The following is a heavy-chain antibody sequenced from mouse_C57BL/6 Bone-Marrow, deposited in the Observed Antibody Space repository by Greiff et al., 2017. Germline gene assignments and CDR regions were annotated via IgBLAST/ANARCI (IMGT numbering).Heavy chain of an antibody. Sequence: VQLQQSGAELVRPGTSVKVSCKASGYAFTNYLIAWVKQRPGQGLEWIGVINPGSGGTNYNEKFKGKETLTADKSSSTAYMQLSSLTSEDSAVYFCARDHYYGSRSWFAYWGQGTLVTVSA. V-gene: IGHV1-54*01. CDR1: GYAFTNYL. CDR2: INPGSGGT. J-gene: IGHJ3*01. D-gene: IGHD1-1*01. CDR3: ARDHYYGSRSWFAY.